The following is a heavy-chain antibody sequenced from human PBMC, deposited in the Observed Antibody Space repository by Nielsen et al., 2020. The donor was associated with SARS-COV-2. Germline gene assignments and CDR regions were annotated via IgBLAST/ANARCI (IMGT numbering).Heavy chain of an antibody. Sequence: GSLRLSCTVSGGSVSSVSYYWSWIRQPPGKGLEWIGYIYSSGSTNYNPSLKSRVSISVDTSKNQFSLKLSSVTAADTAVYYCARHEPTVTSPQLPLYWGQGTLVTVSS. D-gene: IGHD4-17*01. CDR2: IYSSGST. J-gene: IGHJ4*02. V-gene: IGHV4-61*01. CDR1: GGSVSSVSYY. CDR3: ARHEPTVTSPQLPLY.